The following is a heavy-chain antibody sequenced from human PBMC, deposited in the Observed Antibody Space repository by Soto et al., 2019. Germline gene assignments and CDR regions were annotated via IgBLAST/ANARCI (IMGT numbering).Heavy chain of an antibody. J-gene: IGHJ4*02. CDR3: ARDIAARFWFDY. CDR2: IYYSGST. V-gene: IGHV4-31*03. D-gene: IGHD6-6*01. Sequence: PSETLSLTCTVSGGSISSGGYYWSWIRQHPGKGLEWIGYIYYSGSTYYNPSLKSRVTISVDTSKNQFSLKLSSVTAADTAVYYCARDIAARFWFDYWGQGTLVTVSS. CDR1: GGSISSGGYY.